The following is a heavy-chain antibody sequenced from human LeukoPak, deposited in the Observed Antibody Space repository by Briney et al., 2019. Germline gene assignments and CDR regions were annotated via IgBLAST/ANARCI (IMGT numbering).Heavy chain of an antibody. V-gene: IGHV2-70*11. CDR3: ARMGCGSHPNFFDY. CDR1: GFSLSTSGMC. D-gene: IGHD1-26*01. Sequence: SGPTLVNPTQTLTLTCSFSGFSLSTSGMCVSWIRQPPGKALEWLARIDWDADKYYSTSLKTRLTISKDTSKNQVVLTMTNMDPVDTASYYCARMGCGSHPNFFDYWGQGILVTVSS. J-gene: IGHJ4*02. CDR2: IDWDADK.